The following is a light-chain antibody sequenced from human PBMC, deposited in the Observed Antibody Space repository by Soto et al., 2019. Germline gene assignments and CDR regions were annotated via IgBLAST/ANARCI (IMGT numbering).Light chain of an antibody. CDR1: QHITPSY. CDR2: GTF. CDR3: QQYCSSART. Sequence: EAVLTQSPGTVSLSPGDRATLSCRASQHITPSYLAWYQQKPGQAPRLVIYGTFTRATGIPDRFSGSGSGTDFTLTISRLEPEDFAVYYCQQYCSSARTFGPGTKVEIK. V-gene: IGKV3-20*01. J-gene: IGKJ1*01.